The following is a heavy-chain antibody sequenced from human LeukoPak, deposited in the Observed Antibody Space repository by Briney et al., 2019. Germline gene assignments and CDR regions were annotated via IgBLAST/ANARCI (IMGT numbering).Heavy chain of an antibody. V-gene: IGHV3-21*01. Sequence: GGSLKLSCAASGFTFSSYSMNWVRQAPGKGLEWVSSISSSSSYIYYADSVKGRFTISRDNAKNSLYLQLNSLRAEDTAVYYCARAWATDFDFWGQGTLATVSS. CDR2: ISSSSSYI. J-gene: IGHJ4*02. CDR3: ARAWATDFDF. D-gene: IGHD7-27*01. CDR1: GFTFSSYS.